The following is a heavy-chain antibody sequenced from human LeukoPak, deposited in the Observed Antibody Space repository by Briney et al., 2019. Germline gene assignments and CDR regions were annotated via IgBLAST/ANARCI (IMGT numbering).Heavy chain of an antibody. D-gene: IGHD4-17*01. Sequence: KPSETLSLTCTVSGGSISSSSYYWGWIRQPPGKGLEWIGSIYYSGSTYYNPSLKSRVTISVDTSKNQFSLKLSSVTAADTAVHYCARHSEKTTVTYFDYWGQGTLVTVSS. CDR1: GGSISSSSYY. J-gene: IGHJ4*02. CDR2: IYYSGST. CDR3: ARHSEKTTVTYFDY. V-gene: IGHV4-39*01.